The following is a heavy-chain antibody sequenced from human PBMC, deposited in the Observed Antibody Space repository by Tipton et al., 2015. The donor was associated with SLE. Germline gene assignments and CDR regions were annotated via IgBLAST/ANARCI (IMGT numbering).Heavy chain of an antibody. CDR3: ARLGTLGYSDYGVGDY. CDR2: ISGSGGST. CDR1: GFTFSRYA. J-gene: IGHJ4*02. V-gene: IGHV3-23*01. D-gene: IGHD4-17*01. Sequence: SLRLSCAASGFTFSRYAMGWVRQAPGKGLAWVSAISGSGGSTYYADSVKGRFTISRDNSKNTLYLRMNSLRAEDTAEYYCARLGTLGYSDYGVGDYWGQGTLVSVSS.